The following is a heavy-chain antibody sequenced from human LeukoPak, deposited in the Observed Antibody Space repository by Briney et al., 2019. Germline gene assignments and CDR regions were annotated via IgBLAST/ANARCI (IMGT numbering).Heavy chain of an antibody. CDR1: GFTFRTYC. V-gene: IGHV3-7*01. CDR2: INQDGTEK. CDR3: AKVAKYYYGSETYYFFEH. J-gene: IGHJ4*02. Sequence: GGSLRLSCAASGFTFRTYCMSWVRQAPGRGLEWVANINQDGTEKYYVDSVKGRFTISRDNAKNSLNLQMNSLRVEDTAVYYCAKVAKYYYGSETYYFFEHWGQGTPVTASS. D-gene: IGHD3-10*01.